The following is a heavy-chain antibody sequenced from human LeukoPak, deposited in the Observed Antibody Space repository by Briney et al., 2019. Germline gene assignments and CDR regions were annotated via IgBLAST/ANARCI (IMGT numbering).Heavy chain of an antibody. Sequence: GGSLRLSCAASGFTFSSYGMHWVRQAPGKGLEWVAVTSYDGSNKYYADSVKGRFTISRDNSKNTLYLQMNSLRAEDTAVYYCAKGGRFILWELLGVWGQGTLVTVSS. CDR1: GFTFSSYG. V-gene: IGHV3-30*18. D-gene: IGHD1-26*01. CDR2: TSYDGSNK. J-gene: IGHJ4*02. CDR3: AKGGRFILWELLGV.